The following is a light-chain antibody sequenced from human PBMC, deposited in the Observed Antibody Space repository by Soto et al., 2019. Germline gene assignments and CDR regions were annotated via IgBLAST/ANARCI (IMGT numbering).Light chain of an antibody. CDR1: HSVSSD. J-gene: IGKJ3*01. CDR2: GAS. CDR3: QQYNNCPFT. Sequence: EIVMTQSPATLSASPGERATLSCRASHSVSSDLAWYQQKPGQAPRLLIYGASTRATGIPARCSGSGSGTEVTLTISSLQSEDFAFYYCQQYNNCPFTFGPGTIVDIK. V-gene: IGKV3-15*01.